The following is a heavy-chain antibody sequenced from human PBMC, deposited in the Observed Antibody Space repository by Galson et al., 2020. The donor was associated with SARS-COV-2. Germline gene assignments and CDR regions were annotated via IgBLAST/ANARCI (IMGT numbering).Heavy chain of an antibody. CDR3: ARRGVKGHSSSSGQPGTLSVRPPFDP. V-gene: IGHV4-39*01. D-gene: IGHD6-6*01. J-gene: IGHJ5*02. CDR2: IYYSGNT. Sequence: SETLSLTCTVSGGSISSTGYYWGWIRQPPGKGLEWIGSIYYSGNTYYNPSLKIRVTISVDTSKNQFSLKLSSVTAADTAVYYCARRGVKGHSSSSGQPGTLSVRPPFDPWGKGNLVTVSS. CDR1: GGSISSTGYY.